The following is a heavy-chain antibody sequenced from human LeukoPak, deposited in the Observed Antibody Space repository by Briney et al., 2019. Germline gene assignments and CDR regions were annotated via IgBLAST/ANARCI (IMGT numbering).Heavy chain of an antibody. J-gene: IGHJ5*02. V-gene: IGHV4-39*01. D-gene: IGHD3-3*01. CDR2: IYSSGNT. CDR1: GGSISTTNYY. Sequence: SETLSLTCTVSGGSISTTNYYWGWIRQPPGRDLEWIGSIYSSGNTYYNPSLESRVTISVDTSKNQLSLKLTSATAADTSVYYCARHSGLRSPFDPWGQGTLVTVSS. CDR3: ARHSGLRSPFDP.